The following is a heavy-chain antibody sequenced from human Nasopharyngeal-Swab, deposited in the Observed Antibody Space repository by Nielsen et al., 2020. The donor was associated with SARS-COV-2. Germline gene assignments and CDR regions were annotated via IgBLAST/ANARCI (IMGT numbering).Heavy chain of an antibody. J-gene: IGHJ4*02. D-gene: IGHD4-17*01. CDR3: ARDQYGDYGDY. CDR2: IYSGGST. V-gene: IGHV3-53*01. Sequence: VRQAPGKGLEWVSVIYSGGSTYYADSVKGRFTISRDNSKNTLYLQMNSLRAEDTAVYYCARDQYGDYGDYWGQGTLVTV.